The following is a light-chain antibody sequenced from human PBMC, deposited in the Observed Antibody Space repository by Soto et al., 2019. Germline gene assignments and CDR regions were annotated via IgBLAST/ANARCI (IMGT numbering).Light chain of an antibody. Sequence: DIQMTQSPSSLSASVGDRVAITCRASQGISNYLAWYQQKPGKVPKLLIYAASTLQSGVPSRFSGSGSGTDFTFTISSLQLENVATYYCQNYNSAPFIFGPGTKVDIK. J-gene: IGKJ3*01. V-gene: IGKV1-27*01. CDR3: QNYNSAPFI. CDR1: QGISNY. CDR2: AAS.